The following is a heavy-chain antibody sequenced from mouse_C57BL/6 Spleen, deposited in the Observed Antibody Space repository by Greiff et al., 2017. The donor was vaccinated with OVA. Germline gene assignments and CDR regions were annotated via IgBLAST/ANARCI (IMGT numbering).Heavy chain of an antibody. V-gene: IGHV1-42*01. CDR2: INPSTGGT. D-gene: IGHD2-10*01. Sequence: EVQLQQSGPELVKPGASVKISCKASGYSFTGYYMNWVKQSPEKSLEWIGEINPSTGGTTYNQKFKAKATLTVDKSSSTAYMQLKSLTSEDSAVYYSARTPTPYYFDYWGQGTTLTVSS. CDR1: GYSFTGYY. J-gene: IGHJ2*01. CDR3: ARTPTPYYFDY.